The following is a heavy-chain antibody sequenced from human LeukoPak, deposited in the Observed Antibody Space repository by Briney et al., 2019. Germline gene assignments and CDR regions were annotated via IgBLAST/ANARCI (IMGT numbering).Heavy chain of an antibody. V-gene: IGHV3-21*01. CDR2: ISSSSSYI. D-gene: IGHD1-26*01. J-gene: IGHJ4*02. Sequence: GGSLRLSCAASGFTFSSYSMNWVRQAPGKGLEWVSSISSSSSYIYYADSVKGRFTISRDNAKNSLYLQMNSLRAEDTAVYYCAREGRVRELPLYYWGQGTLVTVSS. CDR3: AREGRVRELPLYY. CDR1: GFTFSSYS.